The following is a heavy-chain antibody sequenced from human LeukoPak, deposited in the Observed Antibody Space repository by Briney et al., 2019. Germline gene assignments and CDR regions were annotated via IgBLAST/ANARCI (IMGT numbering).Heavy chain of an antibody. CDR3: ARGGRYYDILTGYYPVAIYFDY. CDR2: IYYSGST. V-gene: IGHV4-59*01. J-gene: IGHJ4*02. D-gene: IGHD3-9*01. Sequence: SEPLSLTCTVSGSSISSYYWSWIRQPPGKGLEWIGYIYYSGSTNYNPSLTSRVPISVDTSKNQFSLKLSSVTAADTAVYYCARGGRYYDILTGYYPVAIYFDYWGQGTLVTVSS. CDR1: GSSISSYY.